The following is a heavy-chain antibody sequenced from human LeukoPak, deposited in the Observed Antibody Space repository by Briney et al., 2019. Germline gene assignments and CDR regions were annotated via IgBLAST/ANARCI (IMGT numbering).Heavy chain of an antibody. CDR2: ISAYNGNT. CDR3: ARAWGATRASDY. J-gene: IGHJ4*02. D-gene: IGHD3-16*01. V-gene: IGHV1-18*01. Sequence: ASVKVSCKASGYTFTSYGISWVRQAPGQGLEWMGWISAYNGNTNYAQKLQGRVTITKDTSARTAYMELSGLRSDDTKVYFCARAWGATRASDYWGQGTLVTVSS. CDR1: GYTFTSYG.